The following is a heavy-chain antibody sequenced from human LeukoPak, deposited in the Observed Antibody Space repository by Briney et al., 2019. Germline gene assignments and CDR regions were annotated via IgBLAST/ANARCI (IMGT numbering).Heavy chain of an antibody. V-gene: IGHV3-7*01. CDR1: GFPFSSYW. CDR3: ARLTGTTGFDY. J-gene: IGHJ4*02. D-gene: IGHD1-1*01. Sequence: GGSLRLSCAASGFPFSSYWMSWVRQAPGKGLEWVAHIKQDGSDKYYVDSVKGGFTISRDNAKNSLYLQVNSLRADDTAVYYCARLTGTTGFDYWGQGTLVTVSS. CDR2: IKQDGSDK.